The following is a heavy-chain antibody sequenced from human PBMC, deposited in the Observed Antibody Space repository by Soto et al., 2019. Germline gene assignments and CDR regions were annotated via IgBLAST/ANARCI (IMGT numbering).Heavy chain of an antibody. D-gene: IGHD4-17*01. CDR3: ARDYSDNYYYYYYMDV. Sequence: GSGPTLVNPTQTLTLTCTFSGFSLSTSGMCVSWIRQPPGKALEWLARIDWDDDKYYSKTLKTRLTISKDTSKNQVVLTMTNMDPVDTATYYCARDYSDNYYYYYYMDVWGKGTTFTVSS. CDR2: IDWDDDK. V-gene: IGHV2-70*11. CDR1: GFSLSTSGMC. J-gene: IGHJ6*03.